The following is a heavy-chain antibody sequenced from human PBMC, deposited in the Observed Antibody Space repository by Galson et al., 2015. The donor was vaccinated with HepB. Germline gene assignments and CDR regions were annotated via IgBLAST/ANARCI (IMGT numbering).Heavy chain of an antibody. J-gene: IGHJ6*02. CDR1: GYRFQSYG. V-gene: IGHV1-18*01. CDR2: ISVYNT. D-gene: IGHD3-22*01. CDR3: VRGSGYYDSSGYGSTYAMDV. Sequence: SVKVSCKASGYRFQSYGITWVRQAPGQGLEWLGWISVYNTNYAQKIQGRVTMTTDTPTSTVNMELRSLRSDDTAIYYCVRGSGYYDSSGYGSTYAMDVWGQGTTVTVSS.